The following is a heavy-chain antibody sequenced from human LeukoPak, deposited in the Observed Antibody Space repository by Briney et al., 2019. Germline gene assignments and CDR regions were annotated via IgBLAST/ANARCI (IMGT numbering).Heavy chain of an antibody. J-gene: IGHJ5*02. Sequence: PGRSLRLSCAASGFTFSSYGMHWVRQAPGKGLEWVAVIWYDGSNKYYADSVKGRFTISRDNSKNTLYLQMNSLRAGDTAVYYCARDYDFWGNNWFDPWGQGTLVTVSS. CDR3: ARDYDFWGNNWFDP. V-gene: IGHV3-33*01. CDR2: IWYDGSNK. D-gene: IGHD3/OR15-3a*01. CDR1: GFTFSSYG.